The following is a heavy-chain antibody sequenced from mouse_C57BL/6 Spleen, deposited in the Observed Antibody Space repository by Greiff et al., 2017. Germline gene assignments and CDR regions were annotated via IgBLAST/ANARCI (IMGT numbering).Heavy chain of an antibody. V-gene: IGHV14-1*01. CDR2: IDPEDGDT. CDR1: GFNITDYY. J-gene: IGHJ2*01. Sequence: EVQLQQSGAELVRPGASVKLSCTASGFNITDYYMHWVKQRPEQGLEWIGRIDPEDGDTEYAPKFQGKATMTADTSSNTAYLQLSSLTSEDTAVYYCTKDYGSFYYFDYWGQGTTLTVSS. CDR3: TKDYGSFYYFDY. D-gene: IGHD1-1*01.